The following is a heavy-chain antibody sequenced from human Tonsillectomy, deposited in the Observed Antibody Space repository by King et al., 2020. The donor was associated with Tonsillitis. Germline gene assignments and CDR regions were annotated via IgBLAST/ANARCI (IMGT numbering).Heavy chain of an antibody. CDR2: IYYSGST. D-gene: IGHD5-24*01. CDR1: GGSISSSSYY. V-gene: IGHV4-39*01. CDR3: ASHRWLQPKCLWAFDI. Sequence: QLQESGPGLVKPSETLSLTCTVSGGSISSSSYYWGWIRQPPGKGLEWIGSIYYSGSTYYNPSLKSRVTISVDTSKNQFSLKLSSVTAADTAVYYCASHRWLQPKCLWAFDIWGQGTMVTVSS. J-gene: IGHJ3*02.